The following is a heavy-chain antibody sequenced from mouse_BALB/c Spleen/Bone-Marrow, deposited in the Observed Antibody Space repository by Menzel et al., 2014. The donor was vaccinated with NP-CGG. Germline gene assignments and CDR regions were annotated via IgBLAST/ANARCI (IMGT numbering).Heavy chain of an antibody. V-gene: IGHV10-1*02. J-gene: IGHJ1*01. CDR3: VKQRDWIIDV. D-gene: IGHD3-3*01. CDR2: IRSKSNYYAT. Sequence: EVHLVESGGGLVQPKGPLRLSCAASGFTFNTYAMSWVRQAPGKGLEWVAGIRSKSNYYATHYADSVKDRFTISRDDSRNILYLQMNNLKTEDVAMYYCVKQRDWIIDVRGAATPVTVSS. CDR1: GFTFNTYA.